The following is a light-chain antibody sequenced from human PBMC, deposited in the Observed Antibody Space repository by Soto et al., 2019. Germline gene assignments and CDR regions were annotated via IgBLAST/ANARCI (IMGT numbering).Light chain of an antibody. CDR3: QQSYSTPRT. Sequence: DIQMTQSPSPLSASVGDRVSITCRASQTIITYLNWYQQKPGKAPKLLISAASNLQSGVPSRFSGSGSETEFTLTISSVQPEDFATYYCQQSYSTPRTFGQGTKLEIK. CDR2: AAS. J-gene: IGKJ2*01. V-gene: IGKV1-39*01. CDR1: QTIITY.